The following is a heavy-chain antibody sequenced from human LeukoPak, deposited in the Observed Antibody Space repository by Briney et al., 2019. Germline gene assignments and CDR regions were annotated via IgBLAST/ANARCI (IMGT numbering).Heavy chain of an antibody. CDR1: GFAFSSYG. J-gene: IGHJ4*02. CDR3: AKGGLAATSYYFDY. Sequence: GGPLRLSCAASGFAFSSYGMHWVRQAPGKGLEWVAVISYDGSNKYYADSVKGRFTISRDNSKNTLYLQMNSLRAEDTAVYYCAKGGLAATSYYFDYWGQGTLVTVSS. V-gene: IGHV3-30*18. D-gene: IGHD2-15*01. CDR2: ISYDGSNK.